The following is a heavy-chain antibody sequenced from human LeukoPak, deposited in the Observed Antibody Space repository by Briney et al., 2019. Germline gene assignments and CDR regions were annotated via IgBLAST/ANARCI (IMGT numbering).Heavy chain of an antibody. D-gene: IGHD5-18*01. CDR1: GGTFSSYA. V-gene: IGHV1-69*04. Sequence: GASVKVSCKASGGTFSSYAINWVRQAPGQGLEWMGRSIPILGIPNYAQKFQGRVTITADKSTSTAYMELSSLRSEDTAVYYCAIQLSVDTAMVTHFDYWGQGTLVTVSS. J-gene: IGHJ4*02. CDR2: SIPILGIP. CDR3: AIQLSVDTAMVTHFDY.